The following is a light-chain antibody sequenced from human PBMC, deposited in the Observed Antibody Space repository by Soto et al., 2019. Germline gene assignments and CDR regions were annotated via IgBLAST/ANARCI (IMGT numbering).Light chain of an antibody. V-gene: IGKV3-15*01. CDR1: QSVSNK. CDR2: GAS. CDR3: QQYNNWPRWA. Sequence: EIVMTQSPATLSVSPGERATLSCRASQSVSNKLAWYQQKPGQAPRLLIYGASTRATGVPARFSGSGSGAEFTLTISSLQSEDFAVYYCQQYNNWPRWAFGQGTKVDIK. J-gene: IGKJ1*01.